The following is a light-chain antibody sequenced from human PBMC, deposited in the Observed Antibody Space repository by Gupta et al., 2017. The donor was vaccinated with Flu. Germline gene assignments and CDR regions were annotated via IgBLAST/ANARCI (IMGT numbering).Light chain of an antibody. CDR1: TSNVESNT. V-gene: IGLV1-44*01. J-gene: IGLJ2*01. Sequence: QSGLTQPSSVSGTPEQRVTISCSGSTSNVESNTVSWYQQFPGAAPNLLVYGHNQRPAGFPDRFACSASGTSASLAISVLPSEDEAHYYGAAWDDILSTVVFGGGTELTVL. CDR3: AAWDDILSTVV. CDR2: GHN.